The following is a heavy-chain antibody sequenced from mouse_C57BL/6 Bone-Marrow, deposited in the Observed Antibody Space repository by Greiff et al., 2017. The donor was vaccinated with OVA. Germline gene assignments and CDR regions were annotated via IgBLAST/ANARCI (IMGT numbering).Heavy chain of an antibody. CDR3: AREGIYYGNYAWFAY. Sequence: VQLQQPGAELVKPGASVKMSCKASGYTFTSYWITWVKQRPGQGLEWIGDIYPGSGSTNYNEKFKSKATLTVATSSSTAYMQLSSLTSEDSAVYYCAREGIYYGNYAWFAYWGQGTLVTVSA. J-gene: IGHJ3*01. D-gene: IGHD2-1*01. V-gene: IGHV1-55*01. CDR1: GYTFTSYW. CDR2: IYPGSGST.